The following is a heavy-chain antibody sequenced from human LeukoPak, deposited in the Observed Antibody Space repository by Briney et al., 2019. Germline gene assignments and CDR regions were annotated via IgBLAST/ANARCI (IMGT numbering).Heavy chain of an antibody. CDR2: IYYSGST. CDR1: GYSISSGYY. CDR3: ARPLTYYYDSSGYWWFDP. J-gene: IGHJ5*02. V-gene: IGHV4-38-2*01. D-gene: IGHD3-22*01. Sequence: SETLSLTCAVSGYSISSGYYWGWIRQPPGKGLEWIGSIYYSGSTYYNPSLKSRVTISVDTSKNQFSLKLSSVTAADTAVYYCARPLTYYYDSSGYWWFDPWGQGTLVTVSS.